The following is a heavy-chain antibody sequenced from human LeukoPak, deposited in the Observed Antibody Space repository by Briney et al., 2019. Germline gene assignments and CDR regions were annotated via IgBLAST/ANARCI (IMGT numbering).Heavy chain of an antibody. CDR2: SYYSGST. D-gene: IGHD6-6*01. V-gene: IGHV4-59*08. CDR3: ARQSISSRRAFDI. J-gene: IGHJ3*02. Sequence: SETLSLTCSVSGGSISNYYWSWIRQPPGKGLEYIGYSYYSGSTDYNPSLKSRVTISVDTSKNQFSLMLTSVTAADSAVYYCARQSISSRRAFDIWGQGKMVTVSS. CDR1: GGSISNYY.